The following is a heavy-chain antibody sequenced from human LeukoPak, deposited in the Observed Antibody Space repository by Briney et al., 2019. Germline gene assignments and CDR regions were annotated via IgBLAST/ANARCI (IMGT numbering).Heavy chain of an antibody. CDR1: GFTFSSYW. V-gene: IGHV3-74*01. CDR3: ARGEMVQVY. CDR2: INTDGSTT. D-gene: IGHD5-24*01. Sequence: GGSLRLSCVASGFTFSSYWMHWVRQAPGKGLVWVSRINTDGSTTSYADSVKGRFTISRDNAKNTLYLQMNSLRTDDTAVYYCARGEMVQVYWGQGTLVTVSS. J-gene: IGHJ4*02.